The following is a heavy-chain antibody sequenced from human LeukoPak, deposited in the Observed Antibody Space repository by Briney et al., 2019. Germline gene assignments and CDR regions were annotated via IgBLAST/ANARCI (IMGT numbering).Heavy chain of an antibody. CDR2: IYSGGST. V-gene: IGHV3-53*01. CDR1: GFTFSSYG. Sequence: GGSLRLSCAASGFTFSSYGMHWVRQAPGKGLEWVSVIYSGGSTYYADSVKGRFTISRDNSKNTLYLQMNSLRAEDTAVYYCARGTYYYGSGSSYYFDYWGQGTLVTVSS. CDR3: ARGTYYYGSGSSYYFDY. D-gene: IGHD3-10*01. J-gene: IGHJ4*02.